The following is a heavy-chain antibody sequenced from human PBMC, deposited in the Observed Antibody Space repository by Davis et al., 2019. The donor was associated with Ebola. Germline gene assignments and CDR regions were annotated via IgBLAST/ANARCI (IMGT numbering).Heavy chain of an antibody. CDR3: AKDDYHSGSPFDY. V-gene: IGHV3-7*01. CDR1: GFTFSSYW. Sequence: GGSLRLSCAASGFTFSSYWMSWVRQAPGKGLEWVANIKQDGSEKYYVDSVKGRFTISRDNAKNSPYLQMNSLRAEDTAVYYCAKDDYHSGSPFDYWGQGTLVTVSS. J-gene: IGHJ4*02. CDR2: IKQDGSEK. D-gene: IGHD1-26*01.